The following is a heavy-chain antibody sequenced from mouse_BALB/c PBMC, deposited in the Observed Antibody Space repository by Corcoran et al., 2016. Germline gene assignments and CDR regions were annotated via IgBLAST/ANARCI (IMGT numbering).Heavy chain of an antibody. CDR1: GYTFTNYG. J-gene: IGHJ4*01. Sequence: QIQLVQSGPELKKPGETVKISCKASGYTFTNYGMNWVKQAPGKGLKWMGWINTYTGEPTYADDFKGRFAFSLEHSASTAYLQINNLKNEDTATYFCARAPVEYYAMDDWGQGASVTVSS. CDR2: INTYTGEP. CDR3: ARAPVEYYAMDD. V-gene: IGHV9-3-1*01.